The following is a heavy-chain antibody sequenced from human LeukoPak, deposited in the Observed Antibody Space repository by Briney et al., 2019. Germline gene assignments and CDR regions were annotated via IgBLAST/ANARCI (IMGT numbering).Heavy chain of an antibody. D-gene: IGHD1-26*01. J-gene: IGHJ4*02. Sequence: GASVKVSCKASGGTFSSYAISWVRQAPGQGLEWMGGIIPIFGIANYAQKFQGRVTITADESTSTAYMELSSLRSEDTAVYYCASTPSSGSYQDWGQGTLVTVSS. CDR1: GGTFSSYA. CDR3: ASTPSSGSYQD. CDR2: IIPIFGIA. V-gene: IGHV1-69*01.